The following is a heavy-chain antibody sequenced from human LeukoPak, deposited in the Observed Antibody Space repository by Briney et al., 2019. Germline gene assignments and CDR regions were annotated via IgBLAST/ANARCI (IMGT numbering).Heavy chain of an antibody. CDR3: AADRGDYTGSYWTAFDI. Sequence: GASVKLSCKVSEFALTDLSMHWVRQAPGKGLEWLSGFDPEDGEIFYAQKFQGRVTISDDTSKNTPYLEMSSLRADDTAVYYCAADRGDYTGSYWTAFDIWGQGTMVTVSS. CDR1: EFALTDLS. D-gene: IGHD1-26*01. J-gene: IGHJ3*02. V-gene: IGHV1-24*01. CDR2: FDPEDGEI.